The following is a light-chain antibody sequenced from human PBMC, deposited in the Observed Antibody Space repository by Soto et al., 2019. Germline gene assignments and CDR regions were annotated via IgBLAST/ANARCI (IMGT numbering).Light chain of an antibody. CDR2: EVS. Sequence: QSVLTQPASVSGSPGQSITISCTGTSSDVGSYNYVSWYQQHPGKAPKLIIYEVSDRPSGDSNRFSGSKSGNTASLTISGLQAEDEADYYCSSYTSTYTLVFGTGTKLTVL. CDR1: SSDVGSYNY. V-gene: IGLV2-14*01. CDR3: SSYTSTYTLV. J-gene: IGLJ1*01.